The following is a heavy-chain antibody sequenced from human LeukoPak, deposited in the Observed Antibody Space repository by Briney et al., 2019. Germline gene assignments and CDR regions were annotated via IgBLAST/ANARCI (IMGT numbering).Heavy chain of an antibody. CDR2: IIPIFGTA. J-gene: IGHJ4*02. CDR1: GGTFSSYA. CDR3: ARDSTIGSVGYFDY. D-gene: IGHD2/OR15-2a*01. Sequence: SVKVSCKASGGTFSSYAISWVRQAPGQGLEWMGGIIPIFGTANYAQKFQGRVTITADESTSTAYMELSSLRSEDTAVYYCARDSTIGSVGYFDYWGQGTPVTVSS. V-gene: IGHV1-69*01.